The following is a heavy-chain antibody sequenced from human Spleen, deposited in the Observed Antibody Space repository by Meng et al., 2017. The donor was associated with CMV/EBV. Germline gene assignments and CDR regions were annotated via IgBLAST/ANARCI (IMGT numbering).Heavy chain of an antibody. CDR2: INPNTGGT. V-gene: IGHV1-2*02. CDR3: ARDRVVPAAIYYGMDV. J-gene: IGHJ6*02. CDR1: GYTFTGYY. Sequence: ASVKVSCEASGYTFTGYYIHWVRQAPGQGLEWMGWINPNTGGTDSAQKFQGRVTMARDTSISAAYMELSRLRSDDTAVYYCARDRVVPAAIYYGMDVWGQGTTVTVSS. D-gene: IGHD2-2*01.